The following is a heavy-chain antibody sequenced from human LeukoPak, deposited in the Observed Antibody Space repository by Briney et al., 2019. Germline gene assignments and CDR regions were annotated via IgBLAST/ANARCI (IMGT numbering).Heavy chain of an antibody. D-gene: IGHD3-22*01. Sequence: SETLSLTCSVSGGSISSHYWNWIRQSPGKGLEWIGYIHYSGNTKYNLSLKSRVAISVDTSKNQFSLKLTYVTAADTALYYCARHSGYYYDWGQGTLVTVSS. CDR3: ARHSGYYYD. CDR1: GGSISSHY. J-gene: IGHJ4*02. V-gene: IGHV4-59*11. CDR2: IHYSGNT.